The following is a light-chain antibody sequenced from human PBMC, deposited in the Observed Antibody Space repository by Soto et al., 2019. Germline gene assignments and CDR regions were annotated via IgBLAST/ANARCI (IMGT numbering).Light chain of an antibody. V-gene: IGLV2-14*01. CDR1: SSDVGTRNF. J-gene: IGLJ1*01. CDR3: SSYTDSTNYV. Sequence: QSVLTQPASVSGSPGQSITISCTGTSSDVGTRNFVSWYQQHPGKAPKFMIYQVTNRPSGVSNRFSGSKSGNTASLTISGLQAEDEADYYCSSYTDSTNYVFGTGTKVTVL. CDR2: QVT.